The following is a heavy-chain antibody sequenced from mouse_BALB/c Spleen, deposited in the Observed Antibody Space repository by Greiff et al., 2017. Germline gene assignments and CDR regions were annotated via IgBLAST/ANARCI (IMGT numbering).Heavy chain of an antibody. CDR2: IDPANGNT. CDR3: ARLRLYAMDY. CDR1: GFNIKDTY. Sequence: EVMLVESGAELVKPGASVKLSCTASGFNIKDTYMHWVKQRPEQGLEWIGRIDPANGNTKYDPKFQGKATITADTSSNTAYLQLSSLTSEDTAVYYCARLRLYAMDYWGQGTSVTVSS. V-gene: IGHV14-3*02. D-gene: IGHD2-12*01. J-gene: IGHJ4*01.